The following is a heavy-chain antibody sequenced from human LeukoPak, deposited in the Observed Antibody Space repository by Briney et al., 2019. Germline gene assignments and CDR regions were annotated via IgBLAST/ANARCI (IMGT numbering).Heavy chain of an antibody. CDR3: ARGVGYYDFWSGKYNWFDP. V-gene: IGHV1-8*01. CDR1: GYTFTSYD. J-gene: IGHJ5*02. CDR2: MNPNSGNT. D-gene: IGHD3-3*01. Sequence: ASVKVSCKASGYTFTSYDINWVRQATAQGLEWMGWMNPNSGNTGYAQKFQGRVTMTRNTSISTAYMELSSLRSEDTAVYYCARGVGYYDFWSGKYNWFDPWGQGTLVTVSS.